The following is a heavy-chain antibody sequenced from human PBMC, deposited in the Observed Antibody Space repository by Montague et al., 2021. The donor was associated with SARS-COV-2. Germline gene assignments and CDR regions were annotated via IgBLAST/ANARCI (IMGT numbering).Heavy chain of an antibody. V-gene: IGHV4-59*13. Sequence: SETLSLTSTVSGASISSYSWSWIRQPPGKGLEWIGYMYNSGKINYNPSLQSRVTISVDTSKGQLSLKLNSVTAADTAVYFCARAIVSGLCSGGSCYKGYYYYMDVWGKGTTVTVSS. CDR1: GASISSYS. CDR3: ARAIVSGLCSGGSCYKGYYYYMDV. J-gene: IGHJ6*03. CDR2: MYNSGKI. D-gene: IGHD2-15*01.